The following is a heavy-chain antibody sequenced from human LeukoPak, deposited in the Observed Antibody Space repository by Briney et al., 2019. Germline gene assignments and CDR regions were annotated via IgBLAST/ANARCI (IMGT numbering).Heavy chain of an antibody. CDR1: ENTFSRYW. Sequence: PGGSLRLSCAASENTFSRYWMSWVRQAPGKGLEWVANIKQDGSEKYFVDSVRGRFTTSRDNAKNSLYLQMNSLRAEDTAVYYCATQNGDYNHAFDIWGQGTMVTVSS. CDR3: ATQNGDYNHAFDI. V-gene: IGHV3-7*05. D-gene: IGHD4-17*01. CDR2: IKQDGSEK. J-gene: IGHJ3*02.